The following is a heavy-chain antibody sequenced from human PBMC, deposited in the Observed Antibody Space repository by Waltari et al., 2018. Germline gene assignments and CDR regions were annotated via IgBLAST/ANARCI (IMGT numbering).Heavy chain of an antibody. J-gene: IGHJ4*02. CDR3: AGEYSSSGYLDY. Sequence: QVQLQESGPGLVKPSETLSLTCTVSGGSISSHYWSWIRQPPGKGLEWIGSIYYSGSTYYNPSLKSRVTISVDTSKNQFSLKLSSVTAADTAVYYCAGEYSSSGYLDYWGQGTLVTVSS. CDR2: IYYSGST. D-gene: IGHD6-6*01. V-gene: IGHV4-59*11. CDR1: GGSISSHY.